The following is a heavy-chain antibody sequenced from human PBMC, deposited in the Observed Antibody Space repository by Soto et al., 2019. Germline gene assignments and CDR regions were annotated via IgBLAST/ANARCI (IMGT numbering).Heavy chain of an antibody. J-gene: IGHJ4*02. V-gene: IGHV1-24*01. Sequence: QVQLVQSGAEVKKPGASVKVSCKVSGYTLTELAIHWVRQAPGTGLEWMGGFDPEDGETIYEPKVQGRVTMTEDTATDTGYMEVSSLRSDDMAVYYCATGSKQWLVFDSWGQGTLVTVSS. CDR2: FDPEDGET. CDR3: ATGSKQWLVFDS. CDR1: GYTLTELA. D-gene: IGHD6-19*01.